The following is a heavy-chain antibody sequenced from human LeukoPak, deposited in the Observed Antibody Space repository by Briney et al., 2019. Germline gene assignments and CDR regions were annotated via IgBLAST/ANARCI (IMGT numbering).Heavy chain of an antibody. Sequence: ASVKVSCKASGYTFTSYGISWVRQAPGQGLEWMGWISAYNGNTNYAQKLQGRVTMTTDTSTSTAYMELRSLRSDDTAVYYCARGRRIGYSSGWYNWFDPWGQGTLVTVSS. V-gene: IGHV1-18*01. CDR3: ARGRRIGYSSGWYNWFDP. D-gene: IGHD6-19*01. CDR1: GYTFTSYG. CDR2: ISAYNGNT. J-gene: IGHJ5*02.